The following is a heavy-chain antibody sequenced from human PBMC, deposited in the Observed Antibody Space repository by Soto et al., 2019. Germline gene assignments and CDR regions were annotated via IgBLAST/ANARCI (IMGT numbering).Heavy chain of an antibody. CDR2: FVVGSGNT. CDR3: AADQQPELFDY. V-gene: IGHV1-58*01. Sequence: QMQLVQSGPEVKKPGTSVKVSCKASGFTFTSSAVQWVRQARGQRLEWIGWFVVGSGNTNYAQKFQERVTITRDMSTSTAYMELSSLRSEDTAVYYSAADQQPELFDYWGQGTLVTVSS. D-gene: IGHD1-7*01. J-gene: IGHJ4*02. CDR1: GFTFTSSA.